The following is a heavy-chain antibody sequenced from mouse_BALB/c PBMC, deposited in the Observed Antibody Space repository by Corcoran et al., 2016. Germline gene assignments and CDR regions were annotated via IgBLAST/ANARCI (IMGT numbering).Heavy chain of an antibody. CDR1: CYSITSGYY. V-gene: IGHV3-6*02. CDR2: ISYDGSN. D-gene: IGHD2-3*01. CDR3: AAIYDGYAMDY. Sequence: DVQLQESGPVLVKPSQSLSLTCSVTCYSITSGYYWNWIRQFPGNKLEWMGYISYDGSNNYNPSLKNRISITRDTSKNQFFLKLNSVTTEDTATYYCAAIYDGYAMDYWGQGTSVTVSS. J-gene: IGHJ4*01.